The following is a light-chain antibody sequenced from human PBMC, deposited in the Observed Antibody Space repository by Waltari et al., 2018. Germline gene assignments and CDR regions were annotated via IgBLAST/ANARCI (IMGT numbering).Light chain of an antibody. Sequence: QSALTQPASVSGSPGQSITIPCTATSSDVGDYKFGSWYQQHPGKVPKLLIYDVTNRPSGISYRFSGSKSGYTASLTISGLQAEDEADYYCSSYTTRSTRVFGTGTKVTVL. V-gene: IGLV2-14*03. CDR3: SSYTTRSTRV. J-gene: IGLJ1*01. CDR2: DVT. CDR1: SSDVGDYKF.